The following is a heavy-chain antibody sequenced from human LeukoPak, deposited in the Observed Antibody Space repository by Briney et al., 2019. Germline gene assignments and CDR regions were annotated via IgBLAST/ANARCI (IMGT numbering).Heavy chain of an antibody. CDR1: GGSISSGGYY. J-gene: IGHJ4*02. CDR3: AKGYYYGSGTYADPFDF. V-gene: IGHV4-31*03. CDR2: IYYSGST. D-gene: IGHD3-10*01. Sequence: PSETLSLTCTVSGGSISSGGYYWSWIRQHPGKGLEWIGYIYYSGSTYYNPSLKSRVTISVDTSKNQFSLKLSSVTAADTAVYYCAKGYYYGSGTYADPFDFWGQGALVTVSS.